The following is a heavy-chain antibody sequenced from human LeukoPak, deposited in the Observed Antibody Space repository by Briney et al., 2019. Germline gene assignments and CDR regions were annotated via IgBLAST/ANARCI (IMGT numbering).Heavy chain of an antibody. J-gene: IGHJ4*02. V-gene: IGHV3-30-3*01. CDR3: AREPSLVVVPAAADY. CDR1: GFTFSSYA. Sequence: GRSLRLSCAASGFTFSSYAMHWVRQAPGKGLEWVAVISYDGSNKYYADSVKGRFTISRDNSKNTLYLQMNSLRAEDTAVYYCAREPSLVVVPAAADYWGQGTLVTVSS. CDR2: ISYDGSNK. D-gene: IGHD2-2*01.